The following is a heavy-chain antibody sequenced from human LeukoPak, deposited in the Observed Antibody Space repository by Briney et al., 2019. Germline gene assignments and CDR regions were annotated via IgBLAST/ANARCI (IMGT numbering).Heavy chain of an antibody. Sequence: SQALSLTCAVSGGSISSGGYSWSWIRQPPGKGLECIGYIFHSGSTYYNPSLKSRVTISVDRSKNQFSLKVNSVTAADTAVYYCARGLPYLYWGQGTLVTVSS. CDR3: ARGLPYLY. D-gene: IGHD2-21*02. CDR1: GGSISSGGYS. V-gene: IGHV4-30-2*01. CDR2: IFHSGST. J-gene: IGHJ4*02.